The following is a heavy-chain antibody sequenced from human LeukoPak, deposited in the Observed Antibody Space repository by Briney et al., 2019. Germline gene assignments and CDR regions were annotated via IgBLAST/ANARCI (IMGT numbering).Heavy chain of an antibody. J-gene: IGHJ4*02. Sequence: TGGSLRLSCAASGFTFDDYAMHWVRQAPGKGLEWVSGISWNSGSIGYADSVTGRFTISRDNAKNSLYLQMNSLRAEDMALYYCAKDTSGSPEYYFDYWGQGTLVTVSS. CDR2: ISWNSGSI. CDR3: AKDTSGSPEYYFDY. D-gene: IGHD1-26*01. V-gene: IGHV3-9*03. CDR1: GFTFDDYA.